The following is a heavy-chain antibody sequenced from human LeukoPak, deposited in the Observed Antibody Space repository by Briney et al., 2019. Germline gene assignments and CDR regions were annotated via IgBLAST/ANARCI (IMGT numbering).Heavy chain of an antibody. CDR3: ARESPVAAVGRSWFDP. CDR2: ISGGGVTT. CDR1: GFTFSSYA. D-gene: IGHD6-13*01. V-gene: IGHV3-23*01. J-gene: IGHJ5*02. Sequence: GGSLRLSCAASGFTFSSYAMSWVRQAPGKGLEWVSTISGGGVTTYYADSVKGRLTISRDNSKDTVSLQMNSLRDDDTAVYFCARESPVAAVGRSWFDPWGQGTLVTVSS.